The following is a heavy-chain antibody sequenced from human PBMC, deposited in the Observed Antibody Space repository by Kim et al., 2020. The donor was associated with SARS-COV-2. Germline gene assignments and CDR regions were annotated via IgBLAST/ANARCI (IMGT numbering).Heavy chain of an antibody. CDR3: VRYGRNYGAVH. D-gene: IGHD4-4*01. J-gene: IGHJ4*02. Sequence: GGSLRLSCSASGFIFSDFAIHWVRRAPGMGLQYVSATTRDGDGSFYADSVKDRFTIFRDNSKNTLFLQMSGLRIEDTAVYYCVRYGRNYGAVHWGPGTLVTDSA. CDR1: GFIFSDFA. V-gene: IGHV3-64D*06. CDR2: TTRDGDGS.